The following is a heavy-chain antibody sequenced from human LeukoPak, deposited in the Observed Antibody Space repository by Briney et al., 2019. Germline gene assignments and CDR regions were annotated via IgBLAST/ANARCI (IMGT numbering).Heavy chain of an antibody. CDR3: ARERCSSTSCYIDY. D-gene: IGHD2-2*02. CDR1: GGSFSGYY. CDR2: IYYSGST. J-gene: IGHJ4*02. V-gene: IGHV4-30-4*01. Sequence: SETLSLTCAVSGGSFSGYYWNWIRQPPGKCLGWIGYIYYSGSTYYNPSLKSRVTISVDTSKNRFSLKLSSVTAADTAVYYWARERCSSTSCYIDYWGQGTLVTVSS.